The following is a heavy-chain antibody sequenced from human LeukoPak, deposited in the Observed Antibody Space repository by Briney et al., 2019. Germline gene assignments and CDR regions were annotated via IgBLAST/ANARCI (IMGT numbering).Heavy chain of an antibody. D-gene: IGHD3-22*01. J-gene: IGHJ6*03. Sequence: SVKVSCKASGGTFSSYAISWVRQAPGQGLEWMGGIIPIFGTANYAQKFQGRVTITADKSTSTAYMELSSLRSEDTAVYYCARGVTDSSGYYYYYYYMDVWGKGTTVTVSS. CDR2: IIPIFGTA. CDR3: ARGVTDSSGYYYYYYYMDV. CDR1: GGTFSSYA. V-gene: IGHV1-69*06.